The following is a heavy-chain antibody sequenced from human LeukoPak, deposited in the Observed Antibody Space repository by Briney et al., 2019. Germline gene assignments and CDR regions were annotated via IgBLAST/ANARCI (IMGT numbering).Heavy chain of an antibody. CDR3: ATFLGGSRVPMTDY. D-gene: IGHD1-26*01. J-gene: IGHJ4*02. CDR1: GYTFTDYY. CDR2: VDPEDGET. V-gene: IGHV1-69-2*01. Sequence: EASVKVSCKVSGYTFTDYYMHWVQQAPGKGLEWMGLVDPEDGETIYAEKFQGRVTITADTSTDTAYMELSSLRSEDTAVYYCATFLGGSRVPMTDYWGEGTLVTVSS.